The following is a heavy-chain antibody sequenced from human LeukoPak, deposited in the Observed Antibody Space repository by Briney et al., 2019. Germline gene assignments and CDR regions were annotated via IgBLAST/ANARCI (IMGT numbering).Heavy chain of an antibody. Sequence: ASVKISCKVSGYTFTDYYMHWVRQAPGKGLEWMGLVDPEDGETIYAEKFQGRVTITADTSTDTAYMELSSLRSEDTAVYYCATDLLWFGETTFDPWGQGTLVTVSS. CDR2: VDPEDGET. CDR3: ATDLLWFGETTFDP. V-gene: IGHV1-69-2*01. CDR1: GYTFTDYY. J-gene: IGHJ5*02. D-gene: IGHD3-10*01.